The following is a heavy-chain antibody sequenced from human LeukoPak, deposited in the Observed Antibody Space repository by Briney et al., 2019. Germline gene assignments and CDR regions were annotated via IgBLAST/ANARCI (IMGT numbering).Heavy chain of an antibody. CDR2: INHSGST. CDR3: ARVYDYGDPLFDY. Sequence: PSETLSLTCAVYGGSFSGYYWSWIRQPPGKGLEWIGEINHSGSTNYNPSLESRVTISVDTSKNQFSLKLSPVTAADTAVYYCARVYDYGDPLFDYWGQGTLVTVSS. V-gene: IGHV4-34*01. D-gene: IGHD4-17*01. J-gene: IGHJ4*02. CDR1: GGSFSGYY.